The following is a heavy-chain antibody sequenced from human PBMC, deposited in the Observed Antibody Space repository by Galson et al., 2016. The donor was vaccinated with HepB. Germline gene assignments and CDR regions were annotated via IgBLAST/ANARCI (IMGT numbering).Heavy chain of an antibody. D-gene: IGHD6-25*01. J-gene: IGHJ6*02. Sequence: SETLSLTCTVSGGSMSSFYWSWIRQPPSRGLEYIGNIFSSGSARYNPSLKSRVSMSVDTSKNQFSLRLDSMTAADTAVYYCAGRRAAAGHAFHFYGMDVWGQGTTVTVSS. CDR1: GGSMSSFY. V-gene: IGHV4-59*08. CDR2: IFSSGSA. CDR3: AGRRAAAGHAFHFYGMDV.